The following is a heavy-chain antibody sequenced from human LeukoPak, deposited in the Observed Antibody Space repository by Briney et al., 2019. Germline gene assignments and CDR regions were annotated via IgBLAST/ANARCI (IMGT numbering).Heavy chain of an antibody. J-gene: IGHJ4*02. CDR2: IIPIFGIA. Sequence: SVKVSCKASGGTFSSYAISWVRQAPGQGLEWMGRIIPIFGIANYAQKFQGRVTITADKSTSTAYMELSSLRSDDTAVYYCARGYSSSPLTYWGQGTLVTVSS. V-gene: IGHV1-69*04. CDR1: GGTFSSYA. CDR3: ARGYSSSPLTY. D-gene: IGHD6-6*01.